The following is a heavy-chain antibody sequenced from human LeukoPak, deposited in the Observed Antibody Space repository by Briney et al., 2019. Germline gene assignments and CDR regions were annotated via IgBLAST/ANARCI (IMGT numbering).Heavy chain of an antibody. V-gene: IGHV1-2*02. D-gene: IGHD3-16*01. CDR3: ATGRWGVDY. CDR2: INPNSGGT. J-gene: IGHJ4*02. CDR1: GYTSTYCY. Sequence: APLKVSSKASGYTSTYCYMHWVRQAPGQGLEWMGWINPNSGGTNYAQKFQGRVTMTRDTSISTAYMELSRLRCDDTAVYYCATGRWGVDYWGQGTLVTVSS.